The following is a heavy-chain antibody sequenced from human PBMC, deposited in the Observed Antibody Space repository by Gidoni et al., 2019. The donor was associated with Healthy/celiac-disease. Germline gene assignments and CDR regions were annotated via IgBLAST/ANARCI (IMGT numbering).Heavy chain of an antibody. D-gene: IGHD2-2*01. Sequence: EVQLLESGGGLVEPGGSMRLYCAASGFTFSSYTMSWVGEAPGQWLEWVAAIRGSGGSTYYADSVKGRFTISRDNSKNTLYLQMNSLRAEDTAVYYCAKDRALGSTSCSGVCYYYYYGMDVWGQGTTVTVSS. CDR3: AKDRALGSTSCSGVCYYYYYGMDV. J-gene: IGHJ6*02. CDR1: GFTFSSYT. CDR2: IRGSGGST. V-gene: IGHV3-23*01.